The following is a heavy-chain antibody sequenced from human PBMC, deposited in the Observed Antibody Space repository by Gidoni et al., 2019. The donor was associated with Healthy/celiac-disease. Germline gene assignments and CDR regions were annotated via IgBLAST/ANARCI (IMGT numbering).Heavy chain of an antibody. CDR3: ARRYCSSTSCYDGVYFDY. V-gene: IGHV4-39*01. J-gene: IGHJ4*02. Sequence: QLQLQESGPGLVKPSETLSLTCTVSGGSISSSSYYWGWIRQPPGKGLEWIGSIYYSGSTYYNPSLKSRVTISVDTSKNQFSLKLSSVTAADTAVYYCARRYCSSTSCYDGVYFDYWGQGTLVTVSS. D-gene: IGHD2-2*01. CDR1: GGSISSSSYY. CDR2: IYYSGST.